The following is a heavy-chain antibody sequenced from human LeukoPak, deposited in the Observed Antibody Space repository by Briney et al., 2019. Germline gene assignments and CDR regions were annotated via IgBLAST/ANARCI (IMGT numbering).Heavy chain of an antibody. CDR3: ARPLWFGDRSGDY. CDR2: MNPNSGNT. Sequence: GASVKVSCKASGYTFTSYDINWVRQATGQGLEWMGWMNPNSGNTGYAQKLQGRVTMTTDTSTSTAYMELRSLRSDDTAVYYCARPLWFGDRSGDYWGQGTLDTVSS. V-gene: IGHV1-8*01. CDR1: GYTFTSYD. J-gene: IGHJ4*02. D-gene: IGHD3-10*01.